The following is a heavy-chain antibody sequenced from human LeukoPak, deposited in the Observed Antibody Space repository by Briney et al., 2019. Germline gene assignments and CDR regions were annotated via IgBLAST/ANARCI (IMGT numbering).Heavy chain of an antibody. V-gene: IGHV4-39*07. J-gene: IGHJ5*02. D-gene: IGHD2-2*01. CDR2: IYYSGST. CDR1: GGSISSSSYY. CDR3: AKGSSTSFPLNWFDP. Sequence: SETLSLTCTVSGGSISSSSYYWGWIRQPPGKGLEWIGSIYYSGSTNYNPSLKSRVTISVDTSKNQFSLKLSSVTAADTAVYYCAKGSSTSFPLNWFDPWGQGTLVTVSS.